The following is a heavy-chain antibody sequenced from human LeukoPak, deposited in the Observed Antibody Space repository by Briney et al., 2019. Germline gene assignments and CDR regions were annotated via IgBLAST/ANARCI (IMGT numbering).Heavy chain of an antibody. CDR2: MNPNSGNT. D-gene: IGHD2-2*02. Sequence: ASVKVSCKASGGTFSSYAISWVRQAPGQGLEWMGWMNPNSGNTGYAQKFQGRVTMTRNTSISTAYMELSSLRSEDTAVYYCARGIPDYWGQGTLVTVSS. CDR3: ARGIPDY. J-gene: IGHJ4*02. CDR1: GGTFSSYA. V-gene: IGHV1-8*02.